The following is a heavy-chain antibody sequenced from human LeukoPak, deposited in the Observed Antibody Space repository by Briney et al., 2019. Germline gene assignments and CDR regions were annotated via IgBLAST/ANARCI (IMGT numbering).Heavy chain of an antibody. CDR1: GGSFSGYY. J-gene: IGHJ4*02. Sequence: SETLSPTCAVYGGSFSGYYWSWIRQPPGKGLEWIGEINHSGSTNYNPSLKSRVTISVDTSKNQFSLKLSSVTAADTAVYYCARRGGYSGYGPFDYWGQGTLVTVSS. CDR3: ARRGGYSGYGPFDY. D-gene: IGHD5-12*01. CDR2: INHSGST. V-gene: IGHV4-34*01.